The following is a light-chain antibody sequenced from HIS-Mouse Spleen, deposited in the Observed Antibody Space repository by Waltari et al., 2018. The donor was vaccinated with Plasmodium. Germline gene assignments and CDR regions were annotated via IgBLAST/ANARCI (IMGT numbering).Light chain of an antibody. CDR2: RNN. J-gene: IGLJ3*02. CDR3: AAWDDSLSGPV. CDR1: SSNIGSTY. Sequence: QSVLTQPPSASGTPGQRVTISCSGGSSNIGSTYVYWYQQLPGTAPKLLIYRNNQRPSGVPDRFSGSKSGTSASLAISGLRSEDEADYYCAAWDDSLSGPVFGGGTKLTVL. V-gene: IGLV1-47*01.